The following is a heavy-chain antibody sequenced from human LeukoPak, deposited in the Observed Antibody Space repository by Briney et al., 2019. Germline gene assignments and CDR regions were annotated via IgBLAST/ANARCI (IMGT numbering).Heavy chain of an antibody. Sequence: PGGSLRLSCAASGFTFSSYEMNWVRQAPGKGLEWVSYISKSGNNIYYGDSVKGRFTISRDNAKNSVNLQMNSLRAEDTAVYYRARSLYYGDDDNYFDYWGQGTLVTVSS. CDR3: ARSLYYGDDDNYFDY. CDR1: GFTFSSYE. V-gene: IGHV3-48*03. D-gene: IGHD3-3*01. CDR2: ISKSGNNI. J-gene: IGHJ4*02.